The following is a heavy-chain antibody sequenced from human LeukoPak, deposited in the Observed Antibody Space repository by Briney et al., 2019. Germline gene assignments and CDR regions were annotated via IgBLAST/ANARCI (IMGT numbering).Heavy chain of an antibody. CDR2: INSDGSST. Sequence: HPGGSLRLSCAASGFTFSSYWMHWVRQAPGKGLVWVSRINSDGSSTSYADSVKGRFTISRDNAKNTLYLRMNSLRAEDTAVFYCARAMYTSGWSIDYWGQGTLVTVSS. CDR3: ARAMYTSGWSIDY. CDR1: GFTFSSYW. V-gene: IGHV3-74*01. D-gene: IGHD6-19*01. J-gene: IGHJ4*02.